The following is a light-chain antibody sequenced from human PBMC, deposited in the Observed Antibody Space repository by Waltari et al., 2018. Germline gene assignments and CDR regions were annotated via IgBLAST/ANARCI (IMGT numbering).Light chain of an antibody. V-gene: IGLV1-51*01. CDR2: DDN. CDR1: GPNICLNS. CDR3: GTWDNNLDGNV. J-gene: IGLJ6*01. Sequence: SVLTQPPSLSAAPGQRVIISCAGSGPNICLNSVSWYRQVPGTSPKLIIYDDNKRPSGIPDRFSGSKSDTSATLVITGLQTGDEAEYYCGTWDNNLDGNVFGSGTQVTVL.